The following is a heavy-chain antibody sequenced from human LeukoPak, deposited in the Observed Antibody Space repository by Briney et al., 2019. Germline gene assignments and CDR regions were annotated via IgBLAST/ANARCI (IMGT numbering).Heavy chain of an antibody. CDR1: GFTFSSYS. J-gene: IGHJ4*02. V-gene: IGHV3-48*01. Sequence: GGSLRLSCAASGFTFSSYSMNWVRQAPGKGLEWLSYISPSSNPIYYADSMKGRFAISRDNAKNSLYLQMNSLRAEDTAVYYCARDGDSTGYSFDYWGQGTLVTVSS. CDR3: ARDGDSTGYSFDY. D-gene: IGHD3-22*01. CDR2: ISPSSNPI.